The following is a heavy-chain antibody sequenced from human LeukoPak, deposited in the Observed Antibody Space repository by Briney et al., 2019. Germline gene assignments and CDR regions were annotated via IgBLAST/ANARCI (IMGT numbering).Heavy chain of an antibody. Sequence: GGSLRLSCAASGFTFSNYWMIWVRQAPGKGLEWVANINEDASKKYYVDSVEGRFTISRDDAKNSLYLQMNSLRAEDTAMYYCATSTYSSSPSWGQGTLATVSS. CDR2: INEDASKK. V-gene: IGHV3-7*01. D-gene: IGHD6-6*01. CDR3: ATSTYSSSPS. CDR1: GFTFSNYW. J-gene: IGHJ5*02.